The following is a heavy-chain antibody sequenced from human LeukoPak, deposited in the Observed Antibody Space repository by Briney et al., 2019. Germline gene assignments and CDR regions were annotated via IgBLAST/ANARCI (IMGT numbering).Heavy chain of an antibody. D-gene: IGHD4-17*01. CDR2: INPNSGGT. J-gene: IGHJ4*02. Sequence: ASVKVSCKASGYTFTGYYMHWVRQAPGQGLEWMGWINPNSGGTNYAQKFQGWVTMTRDTPISTAYMELSRLRSDDTAVYYCARESTVTTYDYWGQGTLVTVSS. CDR1: GYTFTGYY. CDR3: ARESTVTTYDY. V-gene: IGHV1-2*04.